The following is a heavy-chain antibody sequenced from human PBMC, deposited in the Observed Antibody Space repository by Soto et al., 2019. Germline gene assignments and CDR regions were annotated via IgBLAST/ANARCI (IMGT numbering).Heavy chain of an antibody. J-gene: IGHJ4*02. V-gene: IGHV3-23*01. CDR1: GFSFNTFE. CDR3: AKFLIYYDILTGFLPPDY. D-gene: IGHD3-9*01. Sequence: PGGSLRLSCAASGFSFNTFEMSWVRQAPGRGLEWVSAINDHGGTTYYADSVKGRFTISRDNSKNTLYLQMNSLRAEDTAVYYCAKFLIYYDILTGFLPPDYWGQGTLVTVS. CDR2: INDHGGTT.